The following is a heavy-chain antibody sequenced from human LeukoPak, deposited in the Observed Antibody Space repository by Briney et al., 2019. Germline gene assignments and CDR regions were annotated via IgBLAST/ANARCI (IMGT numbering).Heavy chain of an antibody. CDR2: ILSDGSKE. J-gene: IGHJ4*02. CDR3: AKARWLRLGNFDY. Sequence: PGGSLRLSCAASGFTFSSYGMHWVRQAPGKGLEWVAVILSDGSKEFYTDSVKGRFTISRDNSKNTLYLQMNSLRAEDTAVYYCAKARWLRLGNFDYWGQGTLVTVSP. D-gene: IGHD5-24*01. V-gene: IGHV3-33*06. CDR1: GFTFSSYG.